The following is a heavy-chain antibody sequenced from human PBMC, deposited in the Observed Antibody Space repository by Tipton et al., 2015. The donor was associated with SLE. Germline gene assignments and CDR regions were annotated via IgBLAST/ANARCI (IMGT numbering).Heavy chain of an antibody. CDR3: ARLREELRWDSGSERPIAVDS. D-gene: IGHD5-12*01. J-gene: IGHJ4*02. Sequence: LRLSCSVSGGSISSYPWSWIRQPPGKGLQWMGYIYDSGTTNYNPSFESRITISVDASRSQFSLKLRSVTAADTAVYYCARLREELRWDSGSERPIAVDSWGQGTRVTVSS. V-gene: IGHV4-59*08. CDR1: GGSISSYP. CDR2: IYDSGTT.